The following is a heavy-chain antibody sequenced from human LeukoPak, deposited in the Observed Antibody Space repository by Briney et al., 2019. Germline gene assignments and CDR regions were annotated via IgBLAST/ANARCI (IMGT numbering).Heavy chain of an antibody. V-gene: IGHV1-69*13. Sequence: SVKVSCKASGGTFSSYAISWVRQAPGQGLEWMGGIIPIFGTANYTQKFQGRVTITADESTSTAYMELSSLRSEDTAVYYCARDRATAMEGYYYYGMDVWGQGTTVTVSS. J-gene: IGHJ6*02. CDR1: GGTFSSYA. CDR2: IIPIFGTA. D-gene: IGHD5-18*01. CDR3: ARDRATAMEGYYYYGMDV.